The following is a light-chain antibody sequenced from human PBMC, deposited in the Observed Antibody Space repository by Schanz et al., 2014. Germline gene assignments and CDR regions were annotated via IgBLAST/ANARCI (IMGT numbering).Light chain of an antibody. V-gene: IGKV3D-20*02. Sequence: EIALTQSPGTLPLSPGERATLSCRASQSGSDSFLAWYQQKPGQGPRLLIYGTSTRATGIPDRFSGSGSGTDFTLAISRLEPEDFAVYYCQQRSNWPTTFGQGTKVEIK. J-gene: IGKJ1*01. CDR2: GTS. CDR1: QSGSDSF. CDR3: QQRSNWPTT.